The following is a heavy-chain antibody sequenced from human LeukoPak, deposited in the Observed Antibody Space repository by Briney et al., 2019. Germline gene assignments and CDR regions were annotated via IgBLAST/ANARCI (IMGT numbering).Heavy chain of an antibody. CDR2: ISYDGSNK. Sequence: GGSLRLSCAASGFTFSSYAMHWVRQAPGKGLEWVAVISYDGSNKYYADSVKGRFTISRDNSKNTLYLQMNSLRAEDTAVYYCARDLKQLVLDYRGQGTLVTVSS. D-gene: IGHD6-13*01. CDR1: GFTFSSYA. CDR3: ARDLKQLVLDY. J-gene: IGHJ4*02. V-gene: IGHV3-30*04.